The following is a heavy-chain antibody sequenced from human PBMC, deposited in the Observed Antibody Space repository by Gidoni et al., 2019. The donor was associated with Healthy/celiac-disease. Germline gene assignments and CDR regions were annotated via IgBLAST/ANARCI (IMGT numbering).Heavy chain of an antibody. CDR2: INPNSGGT. J-gene: IGHJ4*02. V-gene: IGHV1-2*06. D-gene: IGHD6-13*01. CDR1: GSTLTGYY. CDR3: ARVWDIAAADGVVVDY. Sequence: QVQLVQSGAEGKKPGASVKGSCKASGSTLTGYYMHWVRQAPGQGLEWMGRINPNSGGTNYAQKFQGRVTMTRDTSISTAYMELSRLRSDDTAVYYCARVWDIAAADGVVVDYWGQGTLVTVSS.